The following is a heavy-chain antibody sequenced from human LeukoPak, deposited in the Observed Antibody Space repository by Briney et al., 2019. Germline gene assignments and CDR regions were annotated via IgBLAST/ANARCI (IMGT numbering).Heavy chain of an antibody. CDR3: ARGPAYYGSGTYYNHPFDY. CDR2: IDHSGST. V-gene: IGHV4-34*01. J-gene: IGHJ4*02. D-gene: IGHD3-10*01. Sequence: SETLSLTCAVYGESFSGYYWSWIRQPPGKGLEWIGEIDHSGSTNYNPSLKSRVTISVDTSKNQFFLKLTSVTAADTAVYYCARGPAYYGSGTYYNHPFDYWGQGTLVTVSS. CDR1: GESFSGYY.